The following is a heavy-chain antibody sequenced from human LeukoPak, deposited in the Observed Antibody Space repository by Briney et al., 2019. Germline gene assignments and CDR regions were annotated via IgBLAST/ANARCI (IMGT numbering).Heavy chain of an antibody. V-gene: IGHV1-69*13. D-gene: IGHD3-22*01. CDR1: GGTFSSYA. J-gene: IGHJ4*02. CDR3: AGGGYYDSSGYYGY. CDR2: IIPIFGTA. Sequence: GASVKVSCKASGGTFSSYAISWVRQAPGQGLEWMGGIIPIFGTANYAQKFQGRVTITADESTSTAYMELSSLRSEDTAVYYCAGGGYYDSSGYYGYWGQGTLVTVSS.